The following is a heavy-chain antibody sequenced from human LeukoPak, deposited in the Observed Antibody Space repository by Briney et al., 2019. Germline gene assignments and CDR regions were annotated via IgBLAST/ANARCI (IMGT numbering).Heavy chain of an antibody. CDR2: IRYDGSNK. J-gene: IGHJ6*03. Sequence: GGSLRLSCAASGFTFSSYGMHWVRQAPGKGLEWVAFIRYDGSNKYYADSVKGRFTISRDNSKNTLYLQMNSLRAEDTAVYYCAKDLTLYYYDSSGYYGSSMDVWGKGTTVTVSS. D-gene: IGHD3-22*01. CDR3: AKDLTLYYYDSSGYYGSSMDV. V-gene: IGHV3-30*02. CDR1: GFTFSSYG.